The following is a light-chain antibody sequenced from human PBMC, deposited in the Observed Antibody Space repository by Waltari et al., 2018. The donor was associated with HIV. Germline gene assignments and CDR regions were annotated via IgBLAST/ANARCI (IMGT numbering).Light chain of an antibody. CDR3: ASFTGDNSVM. CDR1: DTDFSLYMF. V-gene: IGLV2-14*03. J-gene: IGLJ3*02. Sequence: AVTQPASVSGLPGQSTTISCTGDDTDFSLYMFVSWYQQHSGKPPSLLLYDVDSRASGVPVRFSGSMSGNAASLTIGGRRAEDEGHYSCASFTGDNSVMFGGGTEVTVL. CDR2: DVD.